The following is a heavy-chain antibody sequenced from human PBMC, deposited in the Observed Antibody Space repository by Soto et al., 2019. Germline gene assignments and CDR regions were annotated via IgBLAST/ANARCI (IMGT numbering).Heavy chain of an antibody. V-gene: IGHV4-61*08. J-gene: IGHJ6*02. CDR1: GGSVSSGGYY. Sequence: LSLTCTVSGGSVSSGGYYWSWIRQPPGKGLEWIGYIYYSGSTNYNPSLKSRVTISVDTSKNQFSLKLSSVTAADTAVYYCARDDTYXDFWSGYYPREYYGMDVWGQGTTVTVSS. CDR3: ARDDTYXDFWSGYYPREYYGMDV. CDR2: IYYSGST. D-gene: IGHD3-3*01.